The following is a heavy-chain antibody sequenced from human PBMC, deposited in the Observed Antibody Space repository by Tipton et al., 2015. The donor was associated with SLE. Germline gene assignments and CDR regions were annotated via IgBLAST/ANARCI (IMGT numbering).Heavy chain of an antibody. CDR3: ARDPYDSWSDYQATFDY. Sequence: TLSLTCTVSSGSISGGGYYWSWIRQHPGKGLEWIGYIFYSGTTYYNPSLKGRPTISLDTSKKQFSLKLTSMTPADTAVYYCARDPYDSWSDYQATFDYWGQGTLVTVSP. CDR2: IFYSGTT. CDR1: SGSISGGGYY. J-gene: IGHJ4*02. V-gene: IGHV4-31*03. D-gene: IGHD3-3*01.